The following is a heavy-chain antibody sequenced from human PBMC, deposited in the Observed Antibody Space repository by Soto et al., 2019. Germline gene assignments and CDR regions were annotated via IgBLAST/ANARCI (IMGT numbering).Heavy chain of an antibody. V-gene: IGHV1-69*01. CDR3: AQDANGISLAY. J-gene: IGHJ4*02. CDR2: IIPIFGAA. D-gene: IGHD3-16*01. CDR1: GGTFSRYT. Sequence: QVQLVQSGAEVKKPGSSVKVSCKASGGTFSRYTISWVRQAPGQGLEWMGGIIPIFGAAKYAQKFQDRVTVTADESTSTAYMELSSLRSEDTAVYYCAQDANGISLAYWGVVTLVTVS.